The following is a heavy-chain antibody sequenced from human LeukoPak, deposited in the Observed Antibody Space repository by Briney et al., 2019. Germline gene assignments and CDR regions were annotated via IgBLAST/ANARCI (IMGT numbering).Heavy chain of an antibody. J-gene: IGHJ3*02. V-gene: IGHV3-7*03. CDR2: IKEDGSEK. CDR1: GLTFSTYW. Sequence: PGGSLRLSCEASGLTFSTYWMSWVRQAPGKGLEWVANIKEDGSEKYYVDSVKGRFNIARDNAKESLYLQMNSLRAEDTAVYYCAKDREMATILGAFDIWGQGTMVTVSS. D-gene: IGHD5-24*01. CDR3: AKDREMATILGAFDI.